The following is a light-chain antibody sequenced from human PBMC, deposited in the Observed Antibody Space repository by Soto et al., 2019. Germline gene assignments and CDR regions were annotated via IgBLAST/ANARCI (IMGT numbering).Light chain of an antibody. CDR3: QSCDSSLSGSGV. V-gene: IGLV1-40*01. Sequence: QSALTQPPSVSGAPGQRVTISCTGTSSNIGAGYDVHWYQQFPGTAPKLLIYGNRNRPSGVPDRFSGSKSGTSASLAITGLTAEHEATHSPQSCDSSLSGSGVFGTGTKVTV. J-gene: IGLJ1*01. CDR2: GNR. CDR1: SSNIGAGYD.